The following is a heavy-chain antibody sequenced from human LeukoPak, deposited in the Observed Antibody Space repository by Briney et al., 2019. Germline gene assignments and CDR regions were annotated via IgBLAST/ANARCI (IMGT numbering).Heavy chain of an antibody. D-gene: IGHD5-18*01. CDR3: ARDISGYSYGSLYYYMDV. Sequence: SETLSLTCTVSCGSISSGSYYWSWIRQPAGKGLEWIGRIYTSGSTNYNPSLKSRVTISVDTSKNQFSLKLSSVTAADTAVYYCARDISGYSYGSLYYYMDVWGKGTTVTISS. CDR2: IYTSGST. CDR1: CGSISSGSYY. J-gene: IGHJ6*03. V-gene: IGHV4-61*02.